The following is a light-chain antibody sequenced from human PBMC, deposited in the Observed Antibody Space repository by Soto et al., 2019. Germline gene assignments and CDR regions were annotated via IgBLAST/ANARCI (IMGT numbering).Light chain of an antibody. Sequence: QSALTQPASVSGSPGQSVTISCTGSSSDIGDSNYVSWYQQHPGKAPKVIIYDVSNRPSGVSHRISGSKSGSAASLTISGLQREDEADYFCSSYSSTGTPVVFGGATKLTVL. V-gene: IGLV2-14*01. J-gene: IGLJ2*01. CDR1: SSDIGDSNY. CDR2: DVS. CDR3: SSYSSTGTPVV.